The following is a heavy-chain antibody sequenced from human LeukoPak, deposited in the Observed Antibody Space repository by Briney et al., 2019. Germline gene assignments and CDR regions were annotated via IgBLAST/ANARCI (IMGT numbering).Heavy chain of an antibody. CDR3: ARGTTVSSSLLY. CDR2: IYSGGST. J-gene: IGHJ4*02. Sequence: GGSLRLSCAASGFTVSSNYMSWVRQAPGRGLEWVSVIYSGGSTYYADSVKGRFTISRDNAKSSLYLQMNSLRAEDTAVYYCARGTTVSSSLLYWGQGTLVTVSP. V-gene: IGHV3-53*01. D-gene: IGHD6-6*01. CDR1: GFTVSSNY.